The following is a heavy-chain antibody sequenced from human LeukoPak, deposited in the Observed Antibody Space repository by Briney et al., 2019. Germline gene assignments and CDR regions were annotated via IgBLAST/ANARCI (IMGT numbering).Heavy chain of an antibody. CDR1: GFTFSSYA. D-gene: IGHD6-13*01. CDR3: AKEYSSSWYFHY. V-gene: IGHV3-23*01. CDR2: ISGSGGST. J-gene: IGHJ4*02. Sequence: GSLRLSCAASGFTFSSYAMSWVRQAPGKGLEWVSAISGSGGSTYYADSVKGRFTTSRDNSKNTLYLQMNSLRAEDTAVYYCAKEYSSSWYFHYWGQGTLVTVSS.